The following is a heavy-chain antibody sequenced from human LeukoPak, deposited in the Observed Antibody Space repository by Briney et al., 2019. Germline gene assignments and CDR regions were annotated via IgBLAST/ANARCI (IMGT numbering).Heavy chain of an antibody. CDR3: ARDEDGDYVFDY. CDR2: IYYSGST. D-gene: IGHD4-17*01. CDR1: GGSISSGDYY. Sequence: SQTLSLTCTVSGGSISSGDYYWSWIRQPPGKGLEWIGYIYYSGSTYYNPSLKSRVTISVDTSKNQFSLKLSSVTAADTAVYYCARDEDGDYVFDYWGQGTLVTVS. V-gene: IGHV4-30-4*08. J-gene: IGHJ4*02.